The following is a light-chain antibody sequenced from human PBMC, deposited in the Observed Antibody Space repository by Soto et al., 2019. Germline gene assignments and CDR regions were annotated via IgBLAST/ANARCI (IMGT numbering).Light chain of an antibody. CDR3: QQYKSNPLT. V-gene: IGKV1-16*01. CDR2: AAS. J-gene: IGKJ4*01. CDR1: QAISSY. Sequence: DIQMTQSPSSLSASVGDRVTITCRASQAISSYVAWLQQKAGEAPKSLIYAASTLQSGVPSRFSGSGSGTYFTLTISSLQPEDYATYYCQQYKSNPLTFGGGTKVDIK.